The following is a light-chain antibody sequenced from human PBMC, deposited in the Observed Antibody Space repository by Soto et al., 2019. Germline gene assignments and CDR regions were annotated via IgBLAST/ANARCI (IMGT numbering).Light chain of an antibody. Sequence: QSALTQPPSASGSPGQSVTISCTGTSSDVGGYNYVSWYQQHPGKAPKLMIYEVSKRPSGVPDRFSGSKSGNTASLTVSGLQAEDEADYYCSSYAGSNKVFCGGTQLTVL. J-gene: IGLJ2*01. CDR2: EVS. CDR3: SSYAGSNKV. CDR1: SSDVGGYNY. V-gene: IGLV2-8*01.